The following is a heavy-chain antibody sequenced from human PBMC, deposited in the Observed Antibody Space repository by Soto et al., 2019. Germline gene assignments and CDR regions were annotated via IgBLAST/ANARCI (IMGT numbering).Heavy chain of an antibody. D-gene: IGHD6-6*01. CDR3: ARVFRIAARPMNY. J-gene: IGHJ4*02. CDR1: GYTFTGYY. CDR2: INPNSGGT. Sequence: ASVKVSCKASGYTFTGYYMHWVRQAPGQGLEWMGWINPNSGGTNYAQKFQGRVIMTRDTSISTAYMELSRLRSDDTAVYYCARVFRIAARPMNYWGQGTLVTVSS. V-gene: IGHV1-2*02.